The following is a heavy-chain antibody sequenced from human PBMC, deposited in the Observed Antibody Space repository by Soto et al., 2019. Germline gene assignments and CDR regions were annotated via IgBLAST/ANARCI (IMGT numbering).Heavy chain of an antibody. CDR3: AREGGSIGGWFGRKFDS. V-gene: IGHV3-23*01. Sequence: LRLSCAASGFTFSTHAMSWVRQAPGKGLEWVSSISSGGTTTFYAASVEGRFTISRDKSKNTLYLQMNSLRADDTAVYYCAREGGSIGGWFGRKFDSWGQGTQVTVSS. CDR2: ISSGGTTT. CDR1: GFTFSTHA. J-gene: IGHJ4*02. D-gene: IGHD6-19*01.